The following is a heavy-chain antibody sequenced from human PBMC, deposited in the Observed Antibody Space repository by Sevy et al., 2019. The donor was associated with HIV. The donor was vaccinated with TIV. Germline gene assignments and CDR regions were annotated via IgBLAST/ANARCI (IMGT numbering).Heavy chain of an antibody. D-gene: IGHD1-26*01. V-gene: IGHV3-33*01. CDR2: IWNDGNNK. J-gene: IGHJ4*02. CDR3: AGYSGTYSWDY. CDR1: GFTFRNYA. Sequence: GGSLRLSCAASGFTFRNYAMHWVRQAPGEGLEWVASIWNDGNNKYYTDSVKGRFTISRDNSKNTLYLQMNNLRVEDTAVYYCAGYSGTYSWDYWGQGALVTVSS.